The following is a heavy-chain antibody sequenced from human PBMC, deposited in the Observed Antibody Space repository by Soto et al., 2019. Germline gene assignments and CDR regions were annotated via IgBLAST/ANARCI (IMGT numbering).Heavy chain of an antibody. CDR1: GFTLGASA. V-gene: IGHV3-73*01. Sequence: GCLRVSRAASGFTLGASAIHWVRQAPGEGRGWVVRIRRKAKKYATAYVASVQGRFTISRDNSKNRTYLQTNSLKTEDTAVYYCARVLYGSGNYFDDWGQGTPVTVSS. CDR2: IRRKAKKYAT. J-gene: IGHJ5*02. D-gene: IGHD3-10*01. CDR3: ARVLYGSGNYFDD.